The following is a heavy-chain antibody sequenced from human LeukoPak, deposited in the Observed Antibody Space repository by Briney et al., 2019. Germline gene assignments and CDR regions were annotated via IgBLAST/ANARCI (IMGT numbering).Heavy chain of an antibody. J-gene: IGHJ4*02. CDR3: VKSSGSENYPFDH. CDR1: GFIFNSFS. CDR2: ITGSGGST. V-gene: IGHV3-23*01. Sequence: GGSLRLSCAASGFIFNSFSMNWVRQAPGKGLEWVSTITGSGGSTYYADSVKGRFTSSRDNSKNTLYLQMNSLRAEDTALFYCVKSSGSENYPFDHWGQGTLVTVSS. D-gene: IGHD3-10*01.